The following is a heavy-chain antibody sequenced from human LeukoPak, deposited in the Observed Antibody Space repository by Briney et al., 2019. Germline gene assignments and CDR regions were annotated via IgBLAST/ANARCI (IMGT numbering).Heavy chain of an antibody. D-gene: IGHD6-13*01. V-gene: IGHV3-11*04. Sequence: PGGSLRLSCAASGFTFSDYYMSWIRQAPGKGLEWVSYISNTAGTIYYADSVKGRFTISRDYAKNTLYLQMNSLRAEDTAVYYCARVSSSSWWALDYWGQGTLVTVSS. J-gene: IGHJ4*02. CDR2: ISNTAGTI. CDR3: ARVSSSSWWALDY. CDR1: GFTFSDYY.